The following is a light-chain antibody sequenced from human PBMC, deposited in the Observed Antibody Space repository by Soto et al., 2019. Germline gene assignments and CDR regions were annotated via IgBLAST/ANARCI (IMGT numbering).Light chain of an antibody. CDR3: QQYDNSPIT. Sequence: PGERATLSCGASQSISSSFLAWYQQKPGQAPRLLIYGASTRATGIPDRFSGSGSETDFTLTISRLEPEDFAVYYCQQYDNSPITFGQGTRLEIK. J-gene: IGKJ5*01. CDR1: QSISSSF. V-gene: IGKV3-20*01. CDR2: GAS.